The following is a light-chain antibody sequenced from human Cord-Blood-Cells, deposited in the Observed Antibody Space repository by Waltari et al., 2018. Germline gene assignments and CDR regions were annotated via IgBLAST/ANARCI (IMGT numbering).Light chain of an antibody. CDR1: QSISSS. Sequence: DIQMTQSPCSLSASVGDRVTITCLARQSISSSLNWYQQQPGKAPKLLIYSASSWHSWVPSRFSGSGSGTEFTLTISSLQPEEFATYYCQQSYSTPLTVGVWTKVAIK. J-gene: IGKJ4*01. V-gene: IGKV1-39*01. CDR2: SAS. CDR3: QQSYSTPLT.